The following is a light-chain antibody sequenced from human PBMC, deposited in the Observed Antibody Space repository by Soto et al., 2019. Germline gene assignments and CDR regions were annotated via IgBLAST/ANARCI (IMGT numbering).Light chain of an antibody. CDR3: QQYNNWPPWT. CDR2: HAS. J-gene: IGKJ1*01. V-gene: IGKV3-15*01. Sequence: EIVMTQSPATVSVSPGERATLSCRASQRVAAKLAWYQQKPGQPPRLLIYHASARATGIPARFSGSGSGTEFTLTISGLQSEDFAVYYCQQYNNWPPWTFGQGTKVEIK. CDR1: QRVAAK.